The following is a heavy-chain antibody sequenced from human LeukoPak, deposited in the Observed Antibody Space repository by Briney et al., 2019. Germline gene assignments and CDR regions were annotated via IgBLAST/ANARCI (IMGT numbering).Heavy chain of an antibody. CDR2: ISHSGST. J-gene: IGHJ6*04. D-gene: IGHD2-15*01. V-gene: IGHV4-34*01. Sequence: SETLSLTCAVSNGSFSAYYWSWIRQSPGKGLQWIGEISHSGSTNYNPSLKLRVSISLDTSKNQFSLRLSSVSAADMAVYFCARRYCSGGSCYMRGYYGMDVWATGTTVIVSS. CDR1: NGSFSAYY. CDR3: ARRYCSGGSCYMRGYYGMDV.